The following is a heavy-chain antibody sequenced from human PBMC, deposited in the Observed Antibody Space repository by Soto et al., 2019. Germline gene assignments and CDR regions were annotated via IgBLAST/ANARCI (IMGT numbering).Heavy chain of an antibody. CDR2: IIPTIGTT. J-gene: IGHJ5*02. CDR1: GDTFTIFA. D-gene: IGHD3-10*01. Sequence: SVKVSCKASGDTFTIFAISWVRQAPGQGLEWMGGIIPTIGTTNYAQRFQGRITITGDESTGTAYMELSSLKSEDTAVYYCARASTIVRGAPSCFAPWGQGTLVPVSS. CDR3: ARASTIVRGAPSCFAP. V-gene: IGHV1-69*13.